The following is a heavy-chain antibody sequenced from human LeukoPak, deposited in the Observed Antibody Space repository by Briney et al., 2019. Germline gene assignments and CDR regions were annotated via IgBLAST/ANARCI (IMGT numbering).Heavy chain of an antibody. Sequence: GGSLRLSCAASGFTFSSYSMNWVRQAPGKGLEWVSSISSSSSYIYYADSVKGRFTISRDNAKNSLYLQMNSLRAEDTAVYYCARDAIFGVVTMLHDPWGQGTLATVSS. D-gene: IGHD3-3*01. J-gene: IGHJ5*02. CDR2: ISSSSSYI. CDR3: ARDAIFGVVTMLHDP. CDR1: GFTFSSYS. V-gene: IGHV3-21*01.